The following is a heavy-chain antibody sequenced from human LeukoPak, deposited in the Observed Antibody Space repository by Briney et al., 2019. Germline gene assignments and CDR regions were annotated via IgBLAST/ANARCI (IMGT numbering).Heavy chain of an antibody. V-gene: IGHV1-69*05. CDR1: GGTFSSYA. J-gene: IGHJ4*02. D-gene: IGHD2-15*01. CDR2: IIPIFGTA. CDR3: ASYCSGGVGDHTDF. Sequence: ASVKVSCKASGGTFSSYAISWVRQAPGQGLEWMGRIIPIFGTANYAQKFQGRVTITTDESTSTAYMELSSLRSEATAVYYWASYCSGGVGDHTDFWGQGTLVTVSS.